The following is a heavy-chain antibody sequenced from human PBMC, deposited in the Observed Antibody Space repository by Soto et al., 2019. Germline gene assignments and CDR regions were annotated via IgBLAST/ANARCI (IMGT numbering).Heavy chain of an antibody. CDR1: GFTFSSYG. J-gene: IGHJ4*02. CDR2: IWYDGSNK. V-gene: IGHV3-33*01. CDR3: ARGALYSSGCYGSC. Sequence: QVQLVESGGGVVQPGRSLRLSCAASGFTFSSYGMHWVRQAPGKGLEWVAVIWYDGSNKYYADSVKGRFTISRDNSKNTLYLQMNSLRAEDTAVYYCARGALYSSGCYGSCWGQGTLVTVSS. D-gene: IGHD6-19*01.